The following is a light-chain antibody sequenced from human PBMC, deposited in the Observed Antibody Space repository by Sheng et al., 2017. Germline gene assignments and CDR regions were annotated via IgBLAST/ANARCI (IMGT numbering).Light chain of an antibody. Sequence: QSALTQPPSASGSPGQSVTISCTGTSSDVGGYKYVSWYQQHPGKAPKLMIYEVNKWPSGVSNRFSGSKSGNTASLTISGLQAEDEADYYCCSYAGSTTWVFGGGTKLTVL. J-gene: IGLJ3*02. CDR1: SSDVGGYKY. CDR3: CSYAGSTTWV. V-gene: IGLV2-8*01. CDR2: EVN.